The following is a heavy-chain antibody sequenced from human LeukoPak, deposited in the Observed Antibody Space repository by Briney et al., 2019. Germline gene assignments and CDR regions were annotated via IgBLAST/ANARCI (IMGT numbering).Heavy chain of an antibody. CDR3: AISPGAYCGGDCPGAFDI. CDR1: GGSISSYY. D-gene: IGHD2-21*02. CDR2: IYYSGST. V-gene: IGHV4-39*07. Sequence: SETLSLTCTVSGGSISSYYWGWIRQPPGKGLEWIGSIYYSGSTYYNPSLKSRVTISVDTSKNQFSLKLSSVTAADTAVYYCAISPGAYCGGDCPGAFDIWGQGTMVTVSS. J-gene: IGHJ3*02.